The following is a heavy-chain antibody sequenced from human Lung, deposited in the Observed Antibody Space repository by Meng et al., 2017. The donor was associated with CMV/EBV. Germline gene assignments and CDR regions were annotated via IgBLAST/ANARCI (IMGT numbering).Heavy chain of an antibody. CDR1: SSFSSIG. CDR2: ISTYKGDT. D-gene: IGHD3-22*01. V-gene: IGHV1-18*01. J-gene: IGHJ5*02. CDR3: ARDFYESSGYKHDWFDP. Sequence: SSFSSIGISWVRQAPGQGLEWMGWISTYKGDTNYAQKFQGRVTMTTDTSTSTVYMELRSLRSDDTAVYYCARDFYESSGYKHDWFDPWGQGTLVTVSS.